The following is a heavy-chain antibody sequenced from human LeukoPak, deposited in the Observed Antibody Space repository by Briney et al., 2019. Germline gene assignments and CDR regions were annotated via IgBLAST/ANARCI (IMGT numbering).Heavy chain of an antibody. CDR1: GGPFSGYY. Sequence: SETLSLTCTVSGGPFSGYYWSWIRQPAGKKLEWIGRIFTSGTTTYNPSLRSRVTMSVDTSKSQFSLNLGSVTAADTAVYYCAREYYYDFWSGHVNWFDPWGQGTLVTVSS. V-gene: IGHV4-4*07. CDR2: IFTSGTT. J-gene: IGHJ5*02. CDR3: AREYYYDFWSGHVNWFDP. D-gene: IGHD3-3*01.